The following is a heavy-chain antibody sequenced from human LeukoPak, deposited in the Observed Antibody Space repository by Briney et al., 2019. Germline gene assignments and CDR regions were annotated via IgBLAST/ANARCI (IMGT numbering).Heavy chain of an antibody. V-gene: IGHV4-59*01. CDR2: IYYSGST. CDR3: AREIVDYVWGSYRPPTLYWFDP. Sequence: SETLSLTCTVSGGSISSYYWSWIRQPPGKGLEWIGYIYYSGSTNYNPSLKSRVTISVDTSKNQFSLKLSSVTAADTAVYYCAREIVDYVWGSYRPPTLYWFDPWGQGTLVTVSS. CDR1: GGSISSYY. J-gene: IGHJ5*02. D-gene: IGHD3-16*02.